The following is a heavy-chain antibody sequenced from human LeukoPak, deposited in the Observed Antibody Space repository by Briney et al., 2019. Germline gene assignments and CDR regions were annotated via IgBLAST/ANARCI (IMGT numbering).Heavy chain of an antibody. D-gene: IGHD6-13*01. CDR2: ISGSGGSA. Sequence: GRSLRLSCAASGFTFSSYAMSWVRQAPGKGLEWVSGISGSGGSAYYADSVMGRFTISRDNSKNTLCLEMNSLRAEDTAVYYCAKAPGGSRSYYYYGMDVWGQGTTVTVSS. CDR3: AKAPGGSRSYYYYGMDV. V-gene: IGHV3-23*01. CDR1: GFTFSSYA. J-gene: IGHJ6*02.